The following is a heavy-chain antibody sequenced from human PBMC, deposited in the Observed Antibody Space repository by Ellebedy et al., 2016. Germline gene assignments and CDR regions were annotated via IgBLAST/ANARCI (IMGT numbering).Heavy chain of an antibody. CDR1: GFTFSDYA. CDR3: AKWNGGWYAFDV. Sequence: GGSLRLSCAASGFTFSDYAMNWVRQAPGKGLEWASAISDSGGKTYYADSVKGRFTVSRDNSRNTLYLHMKSLRVEDTAVYYCAKWNGGWYAFDVWGQGTMVTVSS. CDR2: ISDSGGKT. D-gene: IGHD6-19*01. J-gene: IGHJ3*01. V-gene: IGHV3-23*01.